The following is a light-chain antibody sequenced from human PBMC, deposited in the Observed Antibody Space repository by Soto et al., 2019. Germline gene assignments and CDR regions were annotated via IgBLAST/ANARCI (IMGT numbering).Light chain of an antibody. J-gene: IGKJ5*01. CDR3: QQYGSYPIT. CDR2: GAS. V-gene: IGKV3-20*01. Sequence: ILLTQSPGTLSLSPGERATLSCRASQSVSSSYLAWYQQTPGKAPRLLIYGASSRDTGIPDRFSGRGSGTDFTLTISRLEPEDFEVYYCQQYGSYPITFGQGTRLEIK. CDR1: QSVSSSY.